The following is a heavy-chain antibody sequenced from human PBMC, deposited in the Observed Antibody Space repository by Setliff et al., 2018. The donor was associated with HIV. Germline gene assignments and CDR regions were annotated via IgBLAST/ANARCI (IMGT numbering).Heavy chain of an antibody. CDR2: IIWNSGSI. D-gene: IGHD6-6*01. CDR1: GIRFDTYA. CDR3: ARVPLEYSSSSGWFDP. J-gene: IGHJ5*02. V-gene: IGHV3-9*01. Sequence: GGSLRLSCAASGIRFDTYAMHWVRQAPGKGLEWVSGIIWNSGSIDYADSVKGRFTISRDNAKNSLYLQMNSLRAEDTAVYYCARVPLEYSSSSGWFDPWGQGTLVTAPQ.